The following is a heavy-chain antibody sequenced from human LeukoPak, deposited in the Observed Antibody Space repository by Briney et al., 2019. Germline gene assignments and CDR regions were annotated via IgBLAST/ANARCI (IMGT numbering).Heavy chain of an antibody. CDR2: IKQDGSEK. CDR1: GFTFSSYA. J-gene: IGHJ4*02. Sequence: GASLRLSCAASGFTFSSYAMSWVRQAPGKGLEWVANIKQDGSEKNYVDSVKGRFSISRDNAKNSLYLQMNSLRAEDTAVYYCARHSNGWSEGTYWGQGTLVTVTS. CDR3: ARHSNGWSEGTY. D-gene: IGHD6-19*01. V-gene: IGHV3-7*03.